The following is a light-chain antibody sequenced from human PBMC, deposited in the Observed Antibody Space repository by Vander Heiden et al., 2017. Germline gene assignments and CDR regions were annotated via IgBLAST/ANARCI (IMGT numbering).Light chain of an antibody. V-gene: IGKV1-39*01. CDR3: QQSYSTLWT. CDR2: AAS. J-gene: IGKJ1*01. Sequence: SQMTHSPSSMSASVGAWVTIPCRASQSISSYLNWYQQKPGKAPKLLIYAASSLESGVPARFSGSGSGTDFTLTISRLQPEDVATYYCQQSYSTLWTFGQGTKVEIK. CDR1: QSISSY.